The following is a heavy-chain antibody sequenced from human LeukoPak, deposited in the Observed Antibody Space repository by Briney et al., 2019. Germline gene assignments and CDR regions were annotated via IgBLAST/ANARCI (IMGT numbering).Heavy chain of an antibody. D-gene: IGHD1-1*01. J-gene: IGHJ4*02. Sequence: PSETLSLTCAVYGGSFSGYYWSWIRQPPGKGLEWIGEINHSGSTNYNPSLKSRVTISVDTSKNQFSLKLSSVTAADTAVYYCAIKGGTPRDPLDYWGQGTLVTVSS. CDR2: INHSGST. CDR1: GGSFSGYY. V-gene: IGHV4-34*01. CDR3: AIKGGTPRDPLDY.